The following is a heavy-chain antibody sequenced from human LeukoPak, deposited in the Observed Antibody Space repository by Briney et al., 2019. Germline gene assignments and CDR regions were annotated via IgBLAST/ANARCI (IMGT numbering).Heavy chain of an antibody. V-gene: IGHV1-69*04. J-gene: IGHJ4*02. CDR2: IIPILGIA. D-gene: IGHD6-19*01. CDR3: ARGQWLVPYYIDY. CDR1: GGTFSSYA. Sequence: ASVKVSCKASGGTFSSYAISWVRQAPGQGLEWMGRIIPILGIANYAQKFQGRVTITADKSTSTAYMELSSLRSEDTAVYYCARGQWLVPYYIDYWGQGTLVTDSS.